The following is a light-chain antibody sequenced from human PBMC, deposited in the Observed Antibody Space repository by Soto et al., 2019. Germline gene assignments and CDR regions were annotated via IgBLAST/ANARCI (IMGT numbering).Light chain of an antibody. Sequence: VVSKSPATVSVSKGERATLSIRASQSVSIKLAWYQQKPGQAPRLLIYDTSTRATGIPARFSGSGSGTDFTLTISRLEPDDFPVYYCQQYCSSPTFGQ. CDR3: QQYCSSPT. J-gene: IGKJ1*01. V-gene: IGKV3-15*01. CDR2: DTS. CDR1: QSVSIK.